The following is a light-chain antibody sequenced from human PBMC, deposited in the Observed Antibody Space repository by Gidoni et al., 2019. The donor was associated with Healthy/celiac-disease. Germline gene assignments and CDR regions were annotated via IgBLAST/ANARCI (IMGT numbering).Light chain of an antibody. CDR1: QSVSSSY. CDR3: QQYCSSPYT. V-gene: IGKV3-20*01. Sequence: IVLPQSPGTLSLSPGERATLSCRSSQSVSSSYLAWYQQKPGQAPRLLIYGASSRATGIPERFSGSGSGTDVTLTISRREPEDFAVYYCQQYCSSPYTFGQGTKLEIK. J-gene: IGKJ2*01. CDR2: GAS.